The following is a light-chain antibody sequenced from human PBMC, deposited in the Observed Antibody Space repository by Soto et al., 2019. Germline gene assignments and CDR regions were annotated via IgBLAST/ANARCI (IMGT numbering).Light chain of an antibody. CDR3: SSYTPSSTPFV. V-gene: IGLV2-14*03. CDR2: DVS. J-gene: IGLJ1*01. Sequence: QSVLTQPASVSGSPGQSITISCTGTSSDVGGYNFVSWYQHHPGKAPKLIIYDVSNRPSGVSNRFSGSKASNTASLTISGLQAEDEADYYCSSYTPSSTPFVFGIGTKLTLL. CDR1: SSDVGGYNF.